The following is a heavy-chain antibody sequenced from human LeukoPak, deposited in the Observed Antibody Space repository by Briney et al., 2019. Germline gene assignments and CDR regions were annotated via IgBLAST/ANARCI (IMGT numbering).Heavy chain of an antibody. CDR1: GGSISSYY. V-gene: IGHV4-59*01. CDR3: ASSSGWQYYFDY. J-gene: IGHJ4*02. CDR2: IYYSGST. D-gene: IGHD6-19*01. Sequence: SETLSLTCTVSGGSISSYYWSWIRQPPGKGLEWIEYIYYSGSTNYNPSLKSRVTISVDTSKNQFSLKLSSVTAADTAVYYCASSSGWQYYFDYWGQGTLVTVSS.